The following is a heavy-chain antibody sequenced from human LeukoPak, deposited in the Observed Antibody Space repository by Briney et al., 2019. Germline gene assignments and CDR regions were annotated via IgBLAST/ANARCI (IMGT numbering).Heavy chain of an antibody. CDR2: ISGSGGST. J-gene: IGHJ5*02. CDR1: GFTFSSYA. Sequence: PGGSLRLSCAASGFTFSSYAMSWVRQAPGKGLEWVSAISGSGGSTYYADSVKGRFTISRDNSKNTLYLQMNSLRAEDTAVYYCAKDRGVIAAAGNWFDPWGQGTLVIVSS. V-gene: IGHV3-23*01. CDR3: AKDRGVIAAAGNWFDP. D-gene: IGHD6-13*01.